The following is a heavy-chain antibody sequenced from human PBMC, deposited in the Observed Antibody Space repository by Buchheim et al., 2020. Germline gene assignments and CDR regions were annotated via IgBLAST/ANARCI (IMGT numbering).Heavy chain of an antibody. J-gene: IGHJ4*02. CDR3: ARGFGYSGSYGS. V-gene: IGHV4-34*01. CDR2: INHSGST. D-gene: IGHD1-26*01. Sequence: QVQLQQWGAGLLKPSETLSLTCAVYGGSFSGYYWSWIRQPPGKGLEWIGEINHSGSTNSNPSLKSRVPISVDTSKNQFSLKLSSVTAADTAVYYCARGFGYSGSYGSWGQGTL. CDR1: GGSFSGYY.